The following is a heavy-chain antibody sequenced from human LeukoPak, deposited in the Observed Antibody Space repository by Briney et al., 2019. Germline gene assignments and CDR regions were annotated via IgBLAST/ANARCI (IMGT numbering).Heavy chain of an antibody. CDR1: GFTFSNDE. CDR2: ISSSGSTT. V-gene: IGHV3-48*03. D-gene: IGHD6-25*01. J-gene: IGHJ5*01. CDR3: ARDGSAWFDY. Sequence: GGSLRLSCAASGFTFSNDEMNWVRQAPGKGLEWVSYISSSGSTTFYADSVKGRFTISRDNAKNSLFLQMNSLRAEDTAVYYCARDGSAWFDYWGQGALVTVSS.